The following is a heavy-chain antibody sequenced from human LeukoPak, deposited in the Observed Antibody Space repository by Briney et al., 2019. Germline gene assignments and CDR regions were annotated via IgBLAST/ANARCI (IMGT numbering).Heavy chain of an antibody. V-gene: IGHV4-59*01. J-gene: IGHJ3*02. CDR3: ARDRVYDVLTGYSTDI. Sequence: SETLSLTCSVSGGSMSSYYWSWIRQPPGKGLEWIAYISYSGVTKYNPSLKSRVTISVDTSKSQFSLKLSTVTAADTAVYYCARDRVYDVLTGYSTDIWGQGTMVTVSS. D-gene: IGHD3-9*01. CDR2: ISYSGVT. CDR1: GGSMSSYY.